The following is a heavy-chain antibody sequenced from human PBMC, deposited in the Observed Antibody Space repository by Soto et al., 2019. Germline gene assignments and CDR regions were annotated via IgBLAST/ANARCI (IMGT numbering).Heavy chain of an antibody. CDR1: GFTFSSYG. CDR2: ISYDGTTK. J-gene: IGHJ4*02. Sequence: GGSLRLSCAASGFTFSSYGMHWVRQAPGKGLEWVAVISYDGTTKYYADSVKGRFTISRDNSKSTLYLQMNSLRVEDSAVYYCAKLWGYGSDSAYFDYWGQGTLVTVS. D-gene: IGHD2-21*02. V-gene: IGHV3-30*18. CDR3: AKLWGYGSDSAYFDY.